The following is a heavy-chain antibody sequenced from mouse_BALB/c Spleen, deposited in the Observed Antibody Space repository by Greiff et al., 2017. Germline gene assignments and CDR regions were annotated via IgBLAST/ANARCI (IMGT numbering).Heavy chain of an antibody. CDR3: ARVYYYYAMDY. CDR1: GFTFSSYA. CDR2: ISSGGST. V-gene: IGHV5-6-5*01. J-gene: IGHJ4*01. D-gene: IGHD2-1*01. Sequence: EVKLVESGGGLVKPGGSLKLSCAASGFTFSSYAMSWVRQTPEKRLEWVASISSGGSTYYPDSVKGRFTISRDNARNILYLQMSSLRSEDTAMYYCARVYYYYAMDYWGQGTSVTVSS.